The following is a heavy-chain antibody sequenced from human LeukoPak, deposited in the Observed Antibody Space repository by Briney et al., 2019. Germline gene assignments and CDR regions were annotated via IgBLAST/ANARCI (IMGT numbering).Heavy chain of an antibody. CDR1: GGSISSYY. CDR2: IYYSGST. CDR3: ARTITMVRGVEKYYFDY. Sequence: SETLSLTCTVSGGSISSYYWSWIRQPPGKGLEWIGYIYYSGSTNYNPSLKSRVTISVATSKNQFSLKLSSVTAADTAVYYCARTITMVRGVEKYYFDYWGQGTLVTVSS. V-gene: IGHV4-59*01. J-gene: IGHJ4*02. D-gene: IGHD3-10*01.